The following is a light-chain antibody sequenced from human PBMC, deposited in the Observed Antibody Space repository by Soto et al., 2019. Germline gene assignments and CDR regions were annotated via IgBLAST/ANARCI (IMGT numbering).Light chain of an antibody. CDR3: SSYAGNNNVV. J-gene: IGLJ2*01. Sequence: QSALTQPPSASGSPGQSVAISCTGTSSDVGGYNYVSWYQQHPGKAPKLMIYEVSKRPSGVPDRFSGSKSGNTASLTVSGLQTEDEADYYCSSYAGNNNVVFGGGTKVTVL. V-gene: IGLV2-8*01. CDR2: EVS. CDR1: SSDVGGYNY.